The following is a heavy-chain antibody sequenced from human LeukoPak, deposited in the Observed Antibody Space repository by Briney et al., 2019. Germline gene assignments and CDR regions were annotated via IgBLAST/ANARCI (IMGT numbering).Heavy chain of an antibody. CDR1: GFTFSSYW. Sequence: PGGSLRLSCAASGFTFSSYWMSWVRQAPGKGLEWVANIKQDGSEKYYVDSVKGRFTISRDNAKNSLYLQMNSLRAEDTAVYYCARDQGYSSGWYDYYFDCWGQGTLVTVSS. D-gene: IGHD6-19*01. J-gene: IGHJ4*02. V-gene: IGHV3-7*01. CDR3: ARDQGYSSGWYDYYFDC. CDR2: IKQDGSEK.